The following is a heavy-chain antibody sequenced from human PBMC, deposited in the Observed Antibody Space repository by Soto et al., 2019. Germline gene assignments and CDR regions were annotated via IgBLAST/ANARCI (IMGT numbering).Heavy chain of an antibody. CDR1: GFTFSSYW. CDR3: ATYHPFDY. V-gene: IGHV3-7*03. CDR2: IKQDGSQK. D-gene: IGHD2-2*01. Sequence: PGGSLRLSCAASGFTFSSYWMSWVRQAPGKGLEWVAYIKQDGSQKDYVDSVKGRFTISRDNAKNSLYLQMNSLRAEDTAVYYCATYHPFDYWGEGTMVTVYS. J-gene: IGHJ4*02.